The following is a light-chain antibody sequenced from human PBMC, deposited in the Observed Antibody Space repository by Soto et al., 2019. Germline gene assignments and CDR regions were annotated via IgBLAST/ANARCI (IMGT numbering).Light chain of an antibody. J-gene: IGKJ5*01. CDR3: SQSNHSPPT. V-gene: IGKV2D-29*02. CDR1: QSLLHITGETF. Sequence: VMTQTPLSLSVAPGQPASISCKSSQSLLHITGETFLFWYLQKTRQSPPILLYEVATRLSGVLDRFSGSGSATAFTREIIRSEPDDVVIYYCSQSNHSPPTFGQGTRLEIK. CDR2: EVA.